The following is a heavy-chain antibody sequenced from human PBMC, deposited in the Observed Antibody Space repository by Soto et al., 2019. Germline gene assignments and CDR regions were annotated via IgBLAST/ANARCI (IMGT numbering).Heavy chain of an antibody. CDR3: ARRTRGAGWFDP. V-gene: IGHV3-11*01. CDR1: GFTFSDNY. Sequence: QVQLVESGGGLVKPGGSLRLSCAASGFTFSDNYMTWIRQAPGRGLEWVAYISDSGNIIYYADSVQGRFTVSRDNAKNSLYLQINSLRADDTAVYYCARRTRGAGWFDPWGQGTLVTVSS. D-gene: IGHD6-19*01. CDR2: ISDSGNII. J-gene: IGHJ5*02.